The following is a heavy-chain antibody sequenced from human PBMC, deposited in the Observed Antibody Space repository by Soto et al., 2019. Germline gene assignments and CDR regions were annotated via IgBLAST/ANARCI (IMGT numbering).Heavy chain of an antibody. CDR1: EFTFSSYA. Sequence: PGGSLRLSCAASEFTFSSYAMTWVRQAPGKGLEWVSTISASGGATWYADSVMGRFTVSRDNSKNTLYLQMNSLRADDTAIYYCANRPRYYNMDVWGQGTTVTGSS. CDR3: ANRPRYYNMDV. J-gene: IGHJ6*02. CDR2: ISASGGAT. V-gene: IGHV3-23*01.